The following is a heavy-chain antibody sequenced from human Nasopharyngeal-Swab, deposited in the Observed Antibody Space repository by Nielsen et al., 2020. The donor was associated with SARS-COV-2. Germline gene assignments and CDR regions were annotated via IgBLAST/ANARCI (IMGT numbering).Heavy chain of an antibody. D-gene: IGHD6-6*01. J-gene: IGHJ6*03. Sequence: GGSLRLSCAASGFTFSSYNMNWVRQAPGKGLEWVSYISSSSSTIYYADSVKGRFTISRDNAKNSLYLQMNSLRAEDTAVYYCASRYSSSSHYYYYMDVWGKGTTVTVSS. CDR1: GFTFSSYN. CDR2: ISSSSSTI. CDR3: ASRYSSSSHYYYYMDV. V-gene: IGHV3-48*01.